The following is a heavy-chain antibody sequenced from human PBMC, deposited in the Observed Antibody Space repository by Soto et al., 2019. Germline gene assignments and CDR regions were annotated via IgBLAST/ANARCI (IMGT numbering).Heavy chain of an antibody. V-gene: IGHV5-51*03. J-gene: IGHJ2*01. CDR1: GYSFTSYW. CDR2: IYPGDSDT. Sequence: EVQLVQSGAEVKKPGESLKISCKGSGYSFTSYWIGWVRQMPGKGLEWMGIIYPGDSDTRYSPSFQGQVTISADKSISTAYLQWSSLKASDTAMYYCARPAGGDIVLMVYAKVWDWYFDLWGRGTLVTVSS. CDR3: ARPAGGDIVLMVYAKVWDWYFDL. D-gene: IGHD2-8*01.